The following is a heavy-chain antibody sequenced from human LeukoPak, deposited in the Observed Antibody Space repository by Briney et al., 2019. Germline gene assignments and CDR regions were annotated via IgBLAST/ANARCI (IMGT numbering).Heavy chain of an antibody. D-gene: IGHD2-21*02. CDR3: ARGLPREVTLDY. CDR1: GFTFISYG. Sequence: GGSLRLSCAASGFTFISYGMQWVRQAPGKGLVWVSRINNGGSDMSYADSVKGRFTISRDNAKNTLYLQMKSLRAEDTAVYYCARGLPREVTLDYWGQGTPVTASS. CDR2: INNGGSDM. J-gene: IGHJ4*01. V-gene: IGHV3-74*01.